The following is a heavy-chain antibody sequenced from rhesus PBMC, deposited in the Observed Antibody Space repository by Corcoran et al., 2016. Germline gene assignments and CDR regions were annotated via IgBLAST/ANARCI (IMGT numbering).Heavy chain of an antibody. J-gene: IGHJ4*01. D-gene: IGHD2-15*01. V-gene: IGHV4S11*01. CDR1: GGSISSNY. CDR2: IYGSGSST. Sequence: QVQLQESGPGLVKPLETLSLTCAGSGGSISSNYWSRIRQAPGKGLEWVGYIYGSGSSTNYNPSLKSRVTLSVDTSKNQLSLKLSSVTAADTAVYYCARLSTVDYWGQGVLVTVSS. CDR3: ARLSTVDY.